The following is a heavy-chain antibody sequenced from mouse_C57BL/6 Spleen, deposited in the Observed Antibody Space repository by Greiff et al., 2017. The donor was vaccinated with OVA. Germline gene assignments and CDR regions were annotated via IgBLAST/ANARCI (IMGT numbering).Heavy chain of an antibody. J-gene: IGHJ2*01. V-gene: IGHV1-82*01. CDR3: ATSMVISDY. Sequence: VQRVESGPELVKPGASVKISCKASGYAFSSSWMNWVKQRPGKGLEWIGRIYPGDGDTNYNGKFKGKATLTADKSSSTAYMQLSSLTSEDSAVYFCATSMVISDYWGQGTTLTVSS. CDR2: IYPGDGDT. D-gene: IGHD2-2*01. CDR1: GYAFSSSW.